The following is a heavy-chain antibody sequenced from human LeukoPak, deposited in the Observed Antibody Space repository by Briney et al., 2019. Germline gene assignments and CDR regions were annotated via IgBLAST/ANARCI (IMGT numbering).Heavy chain of an antibody. J-gene: IGHJ4*02. Sequence: GGSLRLSCAASGFTFSSYGMHWVRQAPGKGLEWVAFIWYDGSNKYYAGSVKGRFTISRDNSKNTLYLQMNSLRAEDTAVYYCARGGYDSSGYSDYYFDYWGQGTLVTVSS. V-gene: IGHV3-33*01. CDR2: IWYDGSNK. CDR1: GFTFSSYG. D-gene: IGHD3-22*01. CDR3: ARGGYDSSGYSDYYFDY.